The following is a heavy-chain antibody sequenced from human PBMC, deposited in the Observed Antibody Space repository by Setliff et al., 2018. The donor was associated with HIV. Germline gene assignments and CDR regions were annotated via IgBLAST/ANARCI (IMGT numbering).Heavy chain of an antibody. CDR2: INPNSGGT. V-gene: IGHV1-2*06. CDR3: ARRVPPIPSGDLDY. CDR1: GYIFTDYY. D-gene: IGHD4-17*01. Sequence: ASVTVSCKASGYIFTDYYMHWVRQAPGQELGWMGRINPNSGGTNYAQKFQGRVTMTRDTSISTAYMELSSLRSDDTAVYYCARRVPPIPSGDLDYWGQGTLVTVSS. J-gene: IGHJ4*02.